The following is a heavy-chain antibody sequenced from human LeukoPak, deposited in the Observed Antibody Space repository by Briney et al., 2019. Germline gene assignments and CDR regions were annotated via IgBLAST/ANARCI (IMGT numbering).Heavy chain of an antibody. CDR3: ARGGGKLREIMCFDY. CDR2: IYTSGST. V-gene: IGHV4-61*02. J-gene: IGHJ4*02. D-gene: IGHD3-10*01. Sequence: SQTLSLTCTVSGGSISNGNYYWNWIRQTAGKGLEWIGRIYTSGSTNYNPSLKSRVTISVDTSKNQFSLKLSSVTAADTAVYYCARGGGKLREIMCFDYWGQGILVTVSS. CDR1: GGSISNGNYY.